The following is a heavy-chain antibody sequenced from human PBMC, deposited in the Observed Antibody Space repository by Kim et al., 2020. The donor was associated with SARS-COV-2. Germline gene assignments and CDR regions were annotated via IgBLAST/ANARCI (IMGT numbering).Heavy chain of an antibody. J-gene: IGHJ2*01. CDR2: INPNSGGT. CDR3: ARDQSSSWSRLYFDL. V-gene: IGHV1-2*04. D-gene: IGHD6-13*01. Sequence: ASVKVSCKASGYTFTGYYMHWVRQAPGQGLEWMGWINPNSGGTNYAQKFQGWVTMTRDTSISTAYMELSRLRSDDTAVYYCARDQSSSWSRLYFDLWGRGTLVTVSS. CDR1: GYTFTGYY.